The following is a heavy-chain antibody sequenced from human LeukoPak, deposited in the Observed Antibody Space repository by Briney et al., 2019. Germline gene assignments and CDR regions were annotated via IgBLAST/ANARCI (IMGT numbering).Heavy chain of an antibody. J-gene: IGHJ6*02. CDR1: GFTLNGYW. CDR3: TRVQAGRSGLMDV. Sequence: GGSLRLSCAASGFTLNGYWMHWVRQAPGEGLVWVSRIDPDGSTTNYAESVKGRFTTSRDNAKNTVYLQMNSLRVEDTALYYCTRVQAGRSGLMDVWGRGTTVTVSS. V-gene: IGHV3-74*01. D-gene: IGHD2-8*02. CDR2: IDPDGSTT.